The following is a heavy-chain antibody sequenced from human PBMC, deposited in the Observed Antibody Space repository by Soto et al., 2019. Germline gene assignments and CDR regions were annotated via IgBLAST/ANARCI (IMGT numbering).Heavy chain of an antibody. D-gene: IGHD6-13*01. CDR2: INPNSGGT. CDR1: GYTFTGYY. CDR3: ARDRIAAAGTDYYYYYGMDV. V-gene: IGHV1-2*02. J-gene: IGHJ6*02. Sequence: ASVKVSCKASGYTFTGYYMHWVRQAPGQGLEWMGWINPNSGGTNYAQKFQGRVTMTRDTSISTAYMELSRLGSDDTAVYYCARDRIAAAGTDYYYYYGMDVWGQGTTVTVSS.